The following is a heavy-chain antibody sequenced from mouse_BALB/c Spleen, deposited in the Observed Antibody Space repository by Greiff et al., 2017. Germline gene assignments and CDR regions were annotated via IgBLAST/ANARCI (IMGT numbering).Heavy chain of an antibody. CDR2: ISYSGST. CDR1: GYSITSDYA. V-gene: IGHV3-2*02. J-gene: IGHJ1*01. D-gene: IGHD4-1*01. Sequence: VQLQQSGPGLVKPSQSLSLTCTVTGYSITSDYAWNWIRQFPGNKLEWMGYISYSGSTSYNPSLKSRISITRDTSKNQFFLQLNSVTTEDTATYYCARRNWGRYFDVWGAGTTVTVSS. CDR3: ARRNWGRYFDV.